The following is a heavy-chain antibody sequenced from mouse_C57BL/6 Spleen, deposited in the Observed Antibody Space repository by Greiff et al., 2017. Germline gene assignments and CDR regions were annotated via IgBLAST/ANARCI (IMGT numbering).Heavy chain of an antibody. V-gene: IGHV1-52*01. J-gene: IGHJ4*01. CDR3: AKSGPDYAMDY. CDR2: IDPSDSET. CDR1: GYTFTSYW. Sequence: QVQLQQSGAELVRPGSSVKLSCKASGYTFTSYWMHWVKQRPIQGLEWIGNIDPSDSETHYNQKFKDKATLTVDKSSSTAYMQRSSLTSEDSAVYYCAKSGPDYAMDYWGQGTSVTVSS.